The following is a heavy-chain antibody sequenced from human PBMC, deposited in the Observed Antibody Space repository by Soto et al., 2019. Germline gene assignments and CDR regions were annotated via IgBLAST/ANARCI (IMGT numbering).Heavy chain of an antibody. CDR2: ISSSSSTI. V-gene: IGHV3-48*01. D-gene: IGHD4-17*01. Sequence: EVQLVESGGGLVQPGGSLRLSCAASGFTFSSYSMNWVRQAPGKGLEWVSYISSSSSTIYYADSVKGRFTISRDNAKISLYLQMNSLRAEDKAVYYCARASDYGDPLYSYGMEVW. J-gene: IGHJ6*01. CDR3: ARASDYGDPLYSYGMEV. CDR1: GFTFSSYS.